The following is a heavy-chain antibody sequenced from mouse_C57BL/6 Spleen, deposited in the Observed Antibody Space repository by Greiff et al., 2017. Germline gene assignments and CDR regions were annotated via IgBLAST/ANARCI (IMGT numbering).Heavy chain of an antibody. CDR3: ARSDYYDSSSFAY. D-gene: IGHD1-1*01. Sequence: VQVVESGAELVKPGASVKISCKASGYAFSSYWMNWVKQRPGKGLEWIGQIYPGDGDTNYNGKFKGKATLTADKSSSTAYMQLSSLTSEDSAVYFCARSDYYDSSSFAYWGQGTLVTVSA. J-gene: IGHJ3*01. V-gene: IGHV1-80*01. CDR2: IYPGDGDT. CDR1: GYAFSSYW.